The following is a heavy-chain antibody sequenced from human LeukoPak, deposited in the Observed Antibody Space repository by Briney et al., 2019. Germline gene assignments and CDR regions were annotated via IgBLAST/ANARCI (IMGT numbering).Heavy chain of an antibody. V-gene: IGHV1-69*04. CDR3: VRDPILSPPDY. Sequence: SVKVSCKASGYTFSGYYIHWVRQAPGQGLEWMGRIIPILGIANYAQKFQGRVTITADKSTSTAYMELSSLRSEDTAVYYCVRDPILSPPDYWGQGTLVTVSS. J-gene: IGHJ4*02. CDR1: GYTFSGYY. D-gene: IGHD5/OR15-5a*01. CDR2: IIPILGIA.